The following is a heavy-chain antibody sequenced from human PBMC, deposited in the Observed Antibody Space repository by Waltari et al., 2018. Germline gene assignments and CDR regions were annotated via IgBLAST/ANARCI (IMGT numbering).Heavy chain of an antibody. CDR1: GYTFTSYD. D-gene: IGHD5-12*01. CDR3: ARTFLVEMATIVAFDI. V-gene: IGHV1-8*01. Sequence: QVQLVQSGAEVKKPGASVKVSCKASGYTFTSYDINWVRQATGQGLEWMGWMNPNSGNTGYAQKFQGRVTMTRNTSISTAYMELSSLRSEDTAVYYCARTFLVEMATIVAFDIWGQGTMVTVSS. J-gene: IGHJ3*02. CDR2: MNPNSGNT.